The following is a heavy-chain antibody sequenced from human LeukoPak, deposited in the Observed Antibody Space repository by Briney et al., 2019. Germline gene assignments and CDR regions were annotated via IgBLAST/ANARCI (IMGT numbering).Heavy chain of an antibody. D-gene: IGHD2-15*01. V-gene: IGHV1-18*01. CDR1: GYTFTTYG. J-gene: IGHJ4*02. CDR2: ISAYNGNT. CDR3: ALSSYYYFDY. Sequence: ASVKVSCKASGYTFTTYGITWVRQAPGQGLEWMGWISAYNGNTNYAQKLQGRVTMTTDTSTSTAYMELRSLRSDDTAVYYCALSSYYYFDYWGQGTLVTVSS.